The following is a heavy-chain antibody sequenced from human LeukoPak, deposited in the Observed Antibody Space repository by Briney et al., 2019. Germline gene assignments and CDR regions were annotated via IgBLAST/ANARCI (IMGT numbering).Heavy chain of an antibody. J-gene: IGHJ5*02. D-gene: IGHD3-22*01. V-gene: IGHV4-31*03. CDR1: GGSISSGGYY. CDR2: TYHSGYT. CDR3: ARDLGYYYDSSNNWFDP. Sequence: SETLSLTCTVSGGSISSGGYYWSWIRQHPRKGLERIGYTYHSGYTYYNPSLKSRVTISVDTSKNQFSLKLSSVTAADTAVYYCARDLGYYYDSSNNWFDPWGQGTLVTVSS.